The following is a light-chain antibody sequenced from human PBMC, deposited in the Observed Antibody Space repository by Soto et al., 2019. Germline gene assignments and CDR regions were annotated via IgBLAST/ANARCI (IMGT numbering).Light chain of an antibody. J-gene: IGKJ5*01. CDR1: QTFSSN. Sequence: EVVMTQSPATLSVSAGERATLSCRASQTFSSNLAWYQQKPGQAPRLFIYGASTRATGIPDRFSGRGSGTDFTLTISRLEPEDFAVYYCQQYNTYSITFGPGTRLEIK. CDR2: GAS. V-gene: IGKV3D-15*01. CDR3: QQYNTYSIT.